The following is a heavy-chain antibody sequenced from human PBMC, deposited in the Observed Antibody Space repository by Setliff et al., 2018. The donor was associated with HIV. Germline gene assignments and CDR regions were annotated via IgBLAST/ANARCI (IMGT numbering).Heavy chain of an antibody. J-gene: IGHJ4*02. CDR1: GYTFTDYY. D-gene: IGHD6-13*01. CDR2: INSASGGT. CDR3: ARDSSTWHFDY. Sequence: GASVKVSCKASGYTFTDYYIHWVRQAPGQGLEWMGWINSASGGTNYAQNFQGRVTVTRDTSINTAYVELNSLKSDDTAVYYCARDSSTWHFDYWGQGTLVTVSS. V-gene: IGHV1-2*02.